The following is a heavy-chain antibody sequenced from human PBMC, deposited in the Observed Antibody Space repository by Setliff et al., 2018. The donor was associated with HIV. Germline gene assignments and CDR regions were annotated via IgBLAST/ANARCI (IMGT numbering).Heavy chain of an antibody. V-gene: IGHV1-46*01. CDR2: INPSGGST. J-gene: IGHJ6*02. Sequence: ASVKVSCKASGYSFTSYYMHWVRQAPGQGLEWMGIINPSGGSTSYAQKFQGRVTMTRDTSTSTAYMELSSLRSEDTAVYYCARDPSIAVAGAAVWGQGTTVTVSS. CDR1: GYSFTSYY. CDR3: ARDPSIAVAGAAV. D-gene: IGHD6-19*01.